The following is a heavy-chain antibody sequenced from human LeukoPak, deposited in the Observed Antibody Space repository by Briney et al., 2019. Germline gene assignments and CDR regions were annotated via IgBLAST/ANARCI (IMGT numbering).Heavy chain of an antibody. D-gene: IGHD4-23*01. J-gene: IGHJ4*02. Sequence: SVKVSCKASGGTLSSYAISWVRQAPGQGLEWMGRIIPIFGTANYAQKFQGRVTITTDESTSTAYMELSSLRSEDTAVYYCAATVVTPEPDYWGQGTLVTVSS. CDR3: AATVVTPEPDY. V-gene: IGHV1-69*05. CDR1: GGTLSSYA. CDR2: IIPIFGTA.